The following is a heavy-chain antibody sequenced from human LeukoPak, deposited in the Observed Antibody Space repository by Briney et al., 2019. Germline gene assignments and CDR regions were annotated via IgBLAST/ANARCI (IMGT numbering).Heavy chain of an antibody. CDR1: GFAFHGYG. CDR2: INWNGGST. CDR3: ARDREIAVAGIFWFDP. J-gene: IGHJ5*02. V-gene: IGHV3-20*01. D-gene: IGHD6-19*01. Sequence: PGGSLRLSCAASGFAFHGYGMSWVRQAPGKGLEWVSGINWNGGSTGYADSVKGRFSISRDNAKNSLYLQMNSLRVEDTAVYHCARDREIAVAGIFWFDPWGQGTLVTVSS.